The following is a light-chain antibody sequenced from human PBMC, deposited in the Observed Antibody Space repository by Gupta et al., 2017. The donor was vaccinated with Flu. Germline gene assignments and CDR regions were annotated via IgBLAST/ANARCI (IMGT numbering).Light chain of an antibody. CDR3: QQDDSTPLT. V-gene: IGKV4-1*01. Sequence: SLGERATINCKSSQSVLYNSNNKNYLAWYQQKPGQPPKLLIDWASTRESGVPDRFSGSGSGTDFTLTISSLQAEDVALYYCQQDDSTPLTFGGGTKVEIK. J-gene: IGKJ4*01. CDR1: QSVLYNSNNKNY. CDR2: WAS.